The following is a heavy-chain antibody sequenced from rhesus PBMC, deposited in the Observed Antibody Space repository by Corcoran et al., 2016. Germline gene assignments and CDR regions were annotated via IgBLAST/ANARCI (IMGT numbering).Heavy chain of an antibody. CDR1: GFTFSNYY. V-gene: IGHV3-20*01. J-gene: IGHJ6*01. CDR2: IRKKPNSYTT. Sequence: EVQLVESGGGLVQPGGSLRLSCAASGFTFSNYYMHGFRQAQGKGLEWVGLIRKKPNSYTTEYAADVKGRFTISRNESKDTLYLQMSSMRTEDTALYYCTKQSRGLDSWGQGVVVTVSS. CDR3: TKQSRGLDS.